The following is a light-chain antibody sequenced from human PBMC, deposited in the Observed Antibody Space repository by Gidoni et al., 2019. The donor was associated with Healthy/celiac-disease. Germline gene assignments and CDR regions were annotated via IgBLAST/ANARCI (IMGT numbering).Light chain of an antibody. CDR1: QSISSY. CDR2: AAS. CDR3: QQSYSTPRT. J-gene: IGKJ1*01. Sequence: QTHPSPSSLSASVGDRVTITCRASQSISSYLNWYQQKPGKAPKLLIYAASSLQSGVPSRFSGSGSGTDFTLTISSLQPEDFATYYCQQSYSTPRTFGQGTKVEIK. V-gene: IGKV1-39*01.